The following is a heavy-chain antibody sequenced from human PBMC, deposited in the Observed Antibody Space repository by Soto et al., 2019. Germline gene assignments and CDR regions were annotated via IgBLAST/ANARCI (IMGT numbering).Heavy chain of an antibody. Sequence: GASVKVSCKASGYTFTSYDINWVRQATGQGLEWMGWMNPNSGNTGYAQKFQGRVTMTRNTSISTAYMELSSLRSEDTAVYYCARAVRIVGDAFDIWGQGTMVTVSS. J-gene: IGHJ3*02. V-gene: IGHV1-8*01. D-gene: IGHD1-1*01. CDR1: GYTFTSYD. CDR2: MNPNSGNT. CDR3: ARAVRIVGDAFDI.